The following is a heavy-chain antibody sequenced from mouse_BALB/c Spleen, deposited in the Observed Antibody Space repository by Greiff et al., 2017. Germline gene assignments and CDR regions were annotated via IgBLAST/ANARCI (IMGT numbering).Heavy chain of an antibody. J-gene: IGHJ4*01. CDR2: ISYSGST. CDR1: GYSITSDYA. D-gene: IGHD2-1*01. CDR3: ARNYGKGDYAMDY. Sequence: ESGPGLVKPSQSLSLTCTVTGYSITSDYAWNWIRQFPGNKLEWMGYISYSGSTSYNPSLKSRISITRDTSKNQFFLQLNSVTTEDTATYYCARNYGKGDYAMDYWGQGTSVTVSS. V-gene: IGHV3-2*02.